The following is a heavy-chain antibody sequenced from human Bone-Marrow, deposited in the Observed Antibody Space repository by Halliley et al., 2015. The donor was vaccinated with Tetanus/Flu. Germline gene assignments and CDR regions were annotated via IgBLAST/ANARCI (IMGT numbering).Heavy chain of an antibody. J-gene: IGHJ6*02. V-gene: IGHV1-18*01. CDR3: ARDLVVAPALVGGGYGMDV. CDR2: NAYNGNT. D-gene: IGHD2-2*01. Sequence: NAYNGNTNYAQNFQGRVTMTTDTSTSTAYMEVRSLRFDDPAAYYCARDLVVAPALVGGGYGMDVWGQGTTVTVSS.